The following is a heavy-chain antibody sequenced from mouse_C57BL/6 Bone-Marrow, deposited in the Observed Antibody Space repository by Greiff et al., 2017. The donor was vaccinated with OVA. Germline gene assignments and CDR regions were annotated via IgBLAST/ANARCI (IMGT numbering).Heavy chain of an antibody. CDR1: GYTFTSYW. V-gene: IGHV1-50*01. CDR2: IDPSDSYT. Sequence: QVQLKQPGAELVKPGASVKLSCKASGYTFTSYWMQWVKQRPGQGLEWIGEIDPSDSYTNYNQKFKGKATLTVDTSSSTAYMQLSSLTSEDSAVYYCARSSTDYDYDGFAYWGQGTLVTVSA. CDR3: ARSSTDYDYDGFAY. J-gene: IGHJ3*01. D-gene: IGHD2-4*01.